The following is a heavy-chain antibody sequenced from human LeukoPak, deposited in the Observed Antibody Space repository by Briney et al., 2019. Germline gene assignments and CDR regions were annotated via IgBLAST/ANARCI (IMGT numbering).Heavy chain of an antibody. Sequence: SVKVSCKASGGTFSSYAISWVRQAPGQGLEWMGGIIPIFGTANYAQKFQGRVTITADESTSTAYMELSSLRSEDTAVCYCAISVNYDSSGYYSPFDYWGQGTLVTVSS. CDR3: AISVNYDSSGYYSPFDY. D-gene: IGHD3-22*01. V-gene: IGHV1-69*13. J-gene: IGHJ4*02. CDR1: GGTFSSYA. CDR2: IIPIFGTA.